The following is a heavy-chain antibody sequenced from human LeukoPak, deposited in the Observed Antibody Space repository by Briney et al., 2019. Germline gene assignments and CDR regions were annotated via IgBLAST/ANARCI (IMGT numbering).Heavy chain of an antibody. J-gene: IGHJ4*02. V-gene: IGHV4-34*01. CDR1: GGSFSGYY. CDR2: INHSGST. CDR3: ARDVRTPDRTDFSSGWSDLWGGYYFDY. D-gene: IGHD6-19*01. Sequence: SETLSLTCAVYGGSFSGYYWSWIRQPPGKGLEWIGEINHSGSTNYNPSLKSRVTISVDTSKNQFSLKLSSVTAADTAVYYCARDVRTPDRTDFSSGWSDLWGGYYFDYWGQGTLVTVSS.